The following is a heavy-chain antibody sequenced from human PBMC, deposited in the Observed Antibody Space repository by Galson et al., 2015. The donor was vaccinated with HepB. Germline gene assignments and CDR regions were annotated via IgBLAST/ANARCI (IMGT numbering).Heavy chain of an antibody. Sequence: SVKVSCKASGYTFTGYHMHWVRQAPGQGLEWMGRINPNSGGTNYAQKFQGRVTMTRDTSISTAYMELSRLRSDDTVVYYCARGNWNDKEEILDYWGQGTLVTVPS. J-gene: IGHJ4*02. CDR3: ARGNWNDKEEILDY. D-gene: IGHD1-1*01. CDR1: GYTFTGYH. V-gene: IGHV1-2*05. CDR2: INPNSGGT.